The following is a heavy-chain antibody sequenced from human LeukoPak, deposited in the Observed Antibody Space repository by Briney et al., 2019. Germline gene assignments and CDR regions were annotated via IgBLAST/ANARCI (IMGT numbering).Heavy chain of an antibody. CDR3: ASPWGYFGY. J-gene: IGHJ4*02. V-gene: IGHV3-23*01. Sequence: GGSLRLSCAASGFIFSTYGMSWVRQAPGKGLEWVSLITGSGGNSYYADSVKGRFTISRDNSKNTLYLQMNSLRAEDTAVYYCASPWGYFGYWGQGTLVTVSS. CDR1: GFIFSTYG. D-gene: IGHD7-27*01. CDR2: ITGSGGNS.